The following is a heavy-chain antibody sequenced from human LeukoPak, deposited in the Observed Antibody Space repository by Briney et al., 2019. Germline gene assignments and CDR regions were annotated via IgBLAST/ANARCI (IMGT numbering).Heavy chain of an antibody. Sequence: PSETLSLTCSVSGDSINDYYWTWIRQPPGRGLEWIGYIYYSGSTNYNPSLKSRLTISVDTAKNQFSLKLKSVTATDTAVYYCARMSNSSPIIDYWGQGTLVTVSS. D-gene: IGHD6-13*01. CDR1: GDSINDYY. J-gene: IGHJ4*02. CDR3: ARMSNSSPIIDY. CDR2: IYYSGST. V-gene: IGHV4-59*01.